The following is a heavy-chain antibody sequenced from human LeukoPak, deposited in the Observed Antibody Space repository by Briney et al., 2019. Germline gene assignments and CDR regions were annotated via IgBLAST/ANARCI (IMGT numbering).Heavy chain of an antibody. V-gene: IGHV4-4*08. CDR2: ITNSGDA. D-gene: IGHD1-1*01. Sequence: PSETLSLTCTVAGVSITDFHWSWLRQSPGKGLEWIGWITNSGDANYNPSLESRLAISGDTSKSQLSLIVTSVTDADTAVYYCARHVERAAYFHHWGQGVLVTASS. CDR1: GVSITDFH. J-gene: IGHJ4*02. CDR3: ARHVERAAYFHH.